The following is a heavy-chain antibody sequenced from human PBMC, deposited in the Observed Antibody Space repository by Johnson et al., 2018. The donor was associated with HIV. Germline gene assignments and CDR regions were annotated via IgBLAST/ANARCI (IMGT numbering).Heavy chain of an antibody. CDR1: GFSVSSNY. CDR3: ARDLVRASHAFDI. J-gene: IGHJ3*02. CDR2: IYSGGST. V-gene: IGHV3-66*03. D-gene: IGHD2-8*02. Sequence: VPLVESGGGLIQPGGSLRLSCGASGFSVSSNYMSWVRQAPGKGLEWVSVIYSGGSTYYADSVKGRFTISRDNSKNTLYLQMNSLRAEDTSVYYCARDLVRASHAFDIWGQGTMVTVSS.